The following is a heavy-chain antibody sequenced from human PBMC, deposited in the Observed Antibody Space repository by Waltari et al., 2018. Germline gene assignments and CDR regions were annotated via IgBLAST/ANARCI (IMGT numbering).Heavy chain of an antibody. Sequence: EVQLVETGGGLIQPGGSLRLSCAASGLKVSTSFLSWVRQAPGKGLEWVSYSYSGGSGYYIGSVKGRFTISRDNSKNTLYLQMNRLTADDTAVYYCARFYGSGSYFESWGQGALVTVSS. J-gene: IGHJ4*02. CDR1: GLKVSTSF. V-gene: IGHV3-53*02. D-gene: IGHD3-10*01. CDR3: ARFYGSGSYFES. CDR2: SYSGGSG.